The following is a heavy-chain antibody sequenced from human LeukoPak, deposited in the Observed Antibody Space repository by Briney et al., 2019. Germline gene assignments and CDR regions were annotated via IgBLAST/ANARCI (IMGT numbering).Heavy chain of an antibody. D-gene: IGHD6-19*01. J-gene: IGHJ4*02. Sequence: SETLSLTCTVSGGSISSSSYYWGWIRQPPGTGLEWIGSIYYSGSTYYNPSLKSRVTISVDTSKNQFSLKLSSVTAADTAVYYXXRXQTSYHSSGWYFDYWGQGTLVTVSS. CDR2: IYYSGST. CDR3: XRXQTSYHSSGWYFDY. V-gene: IGHV4-39*01. CDR1: GGSISSSSYY.